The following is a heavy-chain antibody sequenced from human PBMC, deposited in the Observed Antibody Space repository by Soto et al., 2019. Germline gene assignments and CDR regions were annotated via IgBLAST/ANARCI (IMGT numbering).Heavy chain of an antibody. CDR3: VMVDNYVTPTPQDV. J-gene: IGHJ6*02. V-gene: IGHV1-18*01. D-gene: IGHD3-16*01. Sequence: QVQLVQSGDEVKKPGASVKVSCKASGYIFVNYGIAWVRQAPGQGREWMGWISPYTGNTHSATKIQGRLTMTTDTSTSTVYMDLGSLTSDDTAVYYCVMVDNYVTPTPQDVWGQGTTVTVSS. CDR1: GYIFVNYG. CDR2: ISPYTGNT.